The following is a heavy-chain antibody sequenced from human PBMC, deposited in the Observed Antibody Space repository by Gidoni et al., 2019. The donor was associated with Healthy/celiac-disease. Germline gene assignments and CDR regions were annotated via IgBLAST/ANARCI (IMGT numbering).Heavy chain of an antibody. CDR1: GFTVSSYW. Sequence: EVQLVESGGGLVQPGGSLRLSCAASGFTVSSYWLHWVRQAPGKGLVWVSRINSDGSSTSYADSVKGRFTISRDNAKNTLYLQMNSLRAEDTAVYYCARDGTDDLDGMDVWGQGTTVTVSS. J-gene: IGHJ6*02. CDR2: INSDGSST. V-gene: IGHV3-74*01. D-gene: IGHD2-21*02. CDR3: ARDGTDDLDGMDV.